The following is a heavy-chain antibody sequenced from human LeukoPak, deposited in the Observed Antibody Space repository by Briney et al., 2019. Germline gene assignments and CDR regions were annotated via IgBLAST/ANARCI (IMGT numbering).Heavy chain of an antibody. J-gene: IGHJ4*02. CDR2: IYYSGST. D-gene: IGHD5-18*01. CDR1: GGSISSSSYY. CDR3: ARHLRLIQLWLT. V-gene: IGHV4-39*01. Sequence: SETLSLTCTVSGGSISSSSYYWGWIRQPPGKGLEWIGSIYYSGSTYYNPPLKSRVTISVDTSKNQFSLTLSSVPAADTAVYYCARHLRLIQLWLTWGQGTLVTVSS.